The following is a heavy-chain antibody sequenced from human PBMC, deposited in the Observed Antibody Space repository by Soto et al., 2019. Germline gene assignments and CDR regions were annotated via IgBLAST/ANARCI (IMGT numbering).Heavy chain of an antibody. D-gene: IGHD3-16*01. V-gene: IGHV1-18*01. CDR2: INAYNGNT. Sequence: ASVKVSCKASGYTFTSYGISWVRQAPGQGLEWMGWINAYNGNTNYAQNLQGRLTMTTDTSTSTAYMELRSLRPDDTAVYYCARDWFGVDYWGQGTLVTVSS. CDR1: GYTFTSYG. CDR3: ARDWFGVDY. J-gene: IGHJ4*02.